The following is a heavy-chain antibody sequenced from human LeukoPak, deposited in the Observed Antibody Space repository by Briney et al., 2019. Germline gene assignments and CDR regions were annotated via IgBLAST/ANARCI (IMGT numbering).Heavy chain of an antibody. Sequence: ASVTVSCKASGYTFTGYYMHWVRQAPGQGLEWIGWINPNSGGTNYAQKFQGRVTMTRDTSISTAYMELSRLRSDDTAVYYCARGVSRQQLVGDYWGQGTLVTVSS. J-gene: IGHJ4*02. D-gene: IGHD6-13*01. CDR2: INPNSGGT. CDR3: ARGVSRQQLVGDY. CDR1: GYTFTGYY. V-gene: IGHV1-2*02.